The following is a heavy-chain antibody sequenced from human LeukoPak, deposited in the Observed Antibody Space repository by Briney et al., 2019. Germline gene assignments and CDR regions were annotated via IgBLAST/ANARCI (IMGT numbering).Heavy chain of an antibody. D-gene: IGHD4-17*01. V-gene: IGHV3-23*01. J-gene: IGHJ4*02. Sequence: GGSLRLSCPASGFTVSNYAMSWVSQAPGKGLEWVSGISGSGTTTYYPDSVQVRFTISRDNSKNTLYLQMNGLRDEDTGVYYCAKGHSDHGAVDYWGQGTLVTVSS. CDR3: AKGHSDHGAVDY. CDR1: GFTVSNYA. CDR2: ISGSGTTT.